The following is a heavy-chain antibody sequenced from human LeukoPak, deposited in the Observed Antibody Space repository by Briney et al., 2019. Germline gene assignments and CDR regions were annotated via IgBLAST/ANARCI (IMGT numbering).Heavy chain of an antibody. J-gene: IGHJ4*02. Sequence: GGSLRLSCAASGFTFSSYGMHWVRQAPGKGLEWVAVISYDGSNKYYADSVKGRFTISRDNSKNTLYLQMNSPRAEDTAVYYCAKGNFDYWGQGTLVTVSS. CDR3: AKGNFDY. V-gene: IGHV3-30*18. CDR1: GFTFSSYG. CDR2: ISYDGSNK.